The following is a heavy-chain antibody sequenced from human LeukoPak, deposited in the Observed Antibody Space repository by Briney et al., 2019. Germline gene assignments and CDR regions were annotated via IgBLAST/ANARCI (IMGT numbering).Heavy chain of an antibody. J-gene: IGHJ3*02. CDR1: GGTFSSYA. D-gene: IGHD1-26*01. Sequence: AASVKVSCKASGGTFSSYAISWVRQAPGQGLEWMGWINPNSGGTNYAQKFQGRVTMTRDTSISTAYMELSRLRSDDTAVYYCAREWWELLRAFDIWGQGTMVTVSS. CDR3: AREWWELLRAFDI. CDR2: INPNSGGT. V-gene: IGHV1-2*02.